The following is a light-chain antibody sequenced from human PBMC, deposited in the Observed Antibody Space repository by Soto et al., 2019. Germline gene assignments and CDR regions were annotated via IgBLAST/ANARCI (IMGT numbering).Light chain of an antibody. Sequence: EIVLTQSPGTLSLSPGERATLSCRASQSVTSSYLAWYQQKPGQAPRLLIYGASSRATAIPDRFSGTGSGTDFTLTISRLEPEDSAVYYCQQYGSSPPLTFGGGTKVEIK. CDR3: QQYGSSPPLT. J-gene: IGKJ4*01. V-gene: IGKV3-20*01. CDR2: GAS. CDR1: QSVTSSY.